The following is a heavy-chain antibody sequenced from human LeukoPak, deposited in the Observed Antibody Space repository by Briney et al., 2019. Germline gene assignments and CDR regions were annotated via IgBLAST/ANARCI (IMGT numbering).Heavy chain of an antibody. CDR1: GFTFSSYA. CDR3: AKVAASIFGVVIPINWFDP. D-gene: IGHD3-3*01. CDR2: ISGSGGST. Sequence: GGSLRLSCAASGFTFSSYAMSWVRQAPGKGLEWVLAISGSGGSTYYADSVKGRFTISRDNSKNTLYLQMNSLRAEDTAVYYCAKVAASIFGVVIPINWFDPWGQGTLVTVSS. J-gene: IGHJ5*02. V-gene: IGHV3-23*01.